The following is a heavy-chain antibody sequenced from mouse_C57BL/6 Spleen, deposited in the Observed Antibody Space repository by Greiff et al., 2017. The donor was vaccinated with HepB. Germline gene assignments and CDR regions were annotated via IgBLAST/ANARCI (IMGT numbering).Heavy chain of an antibody. Sequence: LVKPGASVKISCQASGYSFTDYNMNWVKQSNGKSLEWIGVINPNYGTTSYNQKFKGKATLTVDQSSSTAYMQLNSLTSEDSAVYYCARVRDYDGENWMDYWGQGTSVTVSS. D-gene: IGHD2-4*01. CDR3: ARVRDYDGENWMDY. V-gene: IGHV1-39*01. CDR1: GYSFTDYN. CDR2: INPNYGTT. J-gene: IGHJ4*01.